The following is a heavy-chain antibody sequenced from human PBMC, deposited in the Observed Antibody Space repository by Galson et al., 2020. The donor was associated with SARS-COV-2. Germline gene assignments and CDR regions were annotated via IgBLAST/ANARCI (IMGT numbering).Heavy chain of an antibody. D-gene: IGHD2-2*01. CDR3: AQDCSSPTCDRWLEDC. V-gene: IGHV3-23*01. CDR1: GFTFNSYA. J-gene: IGHJ4*02. Sequence: GGSLRLSCAASGFTFNSYAMSWVRQAPGKGLEWVSVVSGTGGKTFYADSVKGRFTISRDNSQNTLYLQMNSLRAEDTAVYYCAQDCSSPTCDRWLEDCWGQGTLFTVSA. CDR2: VSGTGGKT.